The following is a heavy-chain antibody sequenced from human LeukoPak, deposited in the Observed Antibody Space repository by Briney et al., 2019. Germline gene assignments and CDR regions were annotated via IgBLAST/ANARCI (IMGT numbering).Heavy chain of an antibody. CDR3: ARDHRGGYDPDYFDY. Sequence: GRSLRLSCAASGFTFSSYAMHWVRQAPGKGLEWVAVISYDGSNKYYADSVKGRFTISRDNSKNTLYLQMNSLGAEDTAVYYCARDHRGGYDPDYFDYWGQGTLVTVSS. J-gene: IGHJ4*02. D-gene: IGHD5-12*01. V-gene: IGHV3-30-3*01. CDR1: GFTFSSYA. CDR2: ISYDGSNK.